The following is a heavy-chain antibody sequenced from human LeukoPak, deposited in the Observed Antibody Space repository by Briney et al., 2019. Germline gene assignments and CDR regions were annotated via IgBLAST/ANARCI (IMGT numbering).Heavy chain of an antibody. CDR3: ARDNSVRDEAWWFNP. CDR1: GYTFTSNY. CDR2: ISPSGGST. V-gene: IGHV1-46*01. D-gene: IGHD5-24*01. J-gene: IGHJ5*02. Sequence: PGESLKISCKAFGYTFTSNYMHWVRQAPGQGPEWMGVISPSGGSTTYAQKFQGRVTLTRDMSTSTDYLELSSLRSEDTAVYYCARDNSVRDEAWWFNPWGQGTLVTASS.